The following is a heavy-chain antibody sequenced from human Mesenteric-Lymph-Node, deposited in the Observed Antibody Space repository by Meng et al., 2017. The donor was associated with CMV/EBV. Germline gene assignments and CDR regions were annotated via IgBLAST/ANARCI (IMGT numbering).Heavy chain of an antibody. CDR3: ASSGRGGHDY. V-gene: IGHV4-61*08. J-gene: IGHJ4*02. CDR2: ISHSGNT. CDR1: SASVNSDGYY. D-gene: IGHD5-12*01. Sequence: SETLSLTCTVSSASVNSDGYYWNWIRQPPGKGLEWIGYISHSGNTNYNPFLESRVTISLDTSKNQFSLKLSSVTAADTAVYYCASSGRGGHDYWGQGTLVTVSS.